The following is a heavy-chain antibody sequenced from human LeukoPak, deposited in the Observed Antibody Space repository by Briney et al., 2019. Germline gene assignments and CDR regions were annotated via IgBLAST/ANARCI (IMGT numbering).Heavy chain of an antibody. Sequence: SETLSLTCTVAGGSISSHYWSWFRQPPGKGLECIGYIYYSGSTKYNPSLKSRVTISVDTSKKQFFLKLSSVTAADTAVYYCARGSGYGPFHEYWGQGTLVTVSS. D-gene: IGHD5-12*01. CDR2: IYYSGST. CDR1: GGSISSHY. CDR3: ARGSGYGPFHEY. J-gene: IGHJ4*02. V-gene: IGHV4-59*11.